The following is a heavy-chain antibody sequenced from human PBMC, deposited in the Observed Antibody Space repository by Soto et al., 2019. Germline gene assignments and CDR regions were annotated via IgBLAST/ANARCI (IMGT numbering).Heavy chain of an antibody. CDR1: GFSVSSNT. D-gene: IGHD3-22*01. CDR3: ARDQAFHYDTSGYSPFAFNL. J-gene: IGHJ3*01. V-gene: IGHV3-53*01. Sequence: GGSLRLSCGASGFSVSSNTMSWVRQAPGKGLEWVSLFYIGDVKYYADSVKGRFTISRDNSMNTLYLQMNSLRVEDTAVYYCARDQAFHYDTSGYSPFAFNLWGQGTMVTVSS. CDR2: FYIGDVK.